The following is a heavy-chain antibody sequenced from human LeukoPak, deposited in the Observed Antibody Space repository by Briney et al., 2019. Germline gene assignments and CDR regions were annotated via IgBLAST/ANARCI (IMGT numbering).Heavy chain of an antibody. D-gene: IGHD2-2*02. CDR2: INPSGGST. CDR1: GYTFTSYY. J-gene: IGHJ6*03. Sequence: ASVKVSCKASGYTFTSYYMHWVRQAPGQGLEWMGIINPSGGSTSYEQKFQGRVTMTTDVSTNTVYVELSSLRSENTAVYYCARVTKTIQSYYYYYYMDVWGKGNTVTVSS. V-gene: IGHV1-46*01. CDR3: ARVTKTIQSYYYYYYMDV.